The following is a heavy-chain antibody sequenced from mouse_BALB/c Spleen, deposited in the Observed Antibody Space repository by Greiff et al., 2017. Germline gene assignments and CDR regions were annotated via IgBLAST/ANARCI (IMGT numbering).Heavy chain of an antibody. J-gene: IGHJ4*01. CDR3: ARDSHGNYYAMDY. CDR1: GFTFTDYY. V-gene: IGHV7-3*02. CDR2: IRNKANGYTT. D-gene: IGHD2-1*01. Sequence: EVKVVESGGGLVQPGGSLRLSCATSGFTFTDYYMSWVRQPPGKALEWLGFIRNKANGYTTEYSASVKGRFTISRDNSQSILYLQMNTLRAEDSATYYCARDSHGNYYAMDYWGQGTSVTVSS.